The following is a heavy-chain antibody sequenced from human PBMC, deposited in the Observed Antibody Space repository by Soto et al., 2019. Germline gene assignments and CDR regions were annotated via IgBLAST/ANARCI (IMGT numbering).Heavy chain of an antibody. J-gene: IGHJ4*02. CDR2: IYYSGST. V-gene: IGHV4-30-4*01. D-gene: IGHD2-8*01. CDR3: ARGGNPLGIVLMLYATEI. Sequence: PSETLSLTCTVSGGSISSGDYYWSWIRQPPGKGLEWIGYIYYSGSTYYNPSLKSRVTMSVDTSKNQFSLKLTSVTAADTAVYYCARGGNPLGIVLMLYATEIWGQGTLVTVSS. CDR1: GGSISSGDYY.